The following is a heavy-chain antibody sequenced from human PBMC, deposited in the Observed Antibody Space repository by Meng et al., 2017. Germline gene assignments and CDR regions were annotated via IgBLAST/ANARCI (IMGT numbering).Heavy chain of an antibody. Sequence: VQLHGSGPGLVKPSQTLSLTCTVSGGSISSGGYYWSWIRQHPGKGLEWIGEINHSGSTNYNPSLKSRVTISVDTSKNQFSLKLSSVTAADTAVYYCARRGIAARPFYYWGQGTLVTVSS. V-gene: IGHV4-31*03. CDR3: ARRGIAARPFYY. CDR2: INHSGST. CDR1: GGSISSGGYY. J-gene: IGHJ4*02. D-gene: IGHD6-6*01.